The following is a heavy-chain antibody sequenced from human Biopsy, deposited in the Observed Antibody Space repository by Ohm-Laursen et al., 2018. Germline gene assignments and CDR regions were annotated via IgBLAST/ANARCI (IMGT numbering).Heavy chain of an antibody. D-gene: IGHD3-22*01. V-gene: IGHV4-59*01. CDR3: ARDRGYYSDRTVPGYFDL. Sequence: SETLSLTCIVSGDSISSCYWSWIRQPPGKGLEWIGYVYYTGSTDYNPSLQSRVTISVDTSKNHFSLRLRSVTPADTAIYYCARDRGYYSDRTVPGYFDLWGRGTLVTVSS. CDR1: GDSISSCY. CDR2: VYYTGST. J-gene: IGHJ2*01.